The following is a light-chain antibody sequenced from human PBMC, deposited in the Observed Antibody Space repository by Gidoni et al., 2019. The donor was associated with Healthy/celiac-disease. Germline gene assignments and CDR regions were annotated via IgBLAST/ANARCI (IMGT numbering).Light chain of an antibody. CDR2: LGS. CDR1: QSLLHSNGYNY. CDR3: MQALQTARA. V-gene: IGKV2-28*01. J-gene: IGKJ5*01. Sequence: DIVMTQSPLSLPVTPGEPASISCRSSQSLLHSNGYNYLDWYLQKPGQSPQLLIYLGSNRASGVPDRFSGSGSGTDFTLKISRVEAEDVGVYYCMQALQTARAFXQXTRLEIK.